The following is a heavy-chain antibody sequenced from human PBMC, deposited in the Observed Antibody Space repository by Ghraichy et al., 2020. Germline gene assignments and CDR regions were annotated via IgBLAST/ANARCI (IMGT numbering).Heavy chain of an antibody. D-gene: IGHD3-3*01. CDR2: INPSGGST. V-gene: IGHV1-46*01. Sequence: ASVKVSCKASGNTFTSYYMHWVRQAPGQGLEWMGIINPSGGSTSYAQKFQGRVTMTRDTSTSTVYMELSSLRSEDTAVYYCARDSYQNYDFWSGYGYYYGMDVWGQGTTVTVSS. J-gene: IGHJ6*02. CDR1: GNTFTSYY. CDR3: ARDSYQNYDFWSGYGYYYGMDV.